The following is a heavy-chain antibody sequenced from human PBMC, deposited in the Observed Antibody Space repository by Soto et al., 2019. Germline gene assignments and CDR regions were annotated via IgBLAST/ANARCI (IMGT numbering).Heavy chain of an antibody. J-gene: IGHJ4*02. D-gene: IGHD1-26*01. CDR2: MNPTSGTT. CDR1: GYTFTGYD. Sequence: QAQLVQSGAEVKKPGASVKVSCKASGYTFTGYDINWVRQATGQVLEWMGWMNPTSGTTGYAPNFHGRVTMTRDNSMTTAYLELTSLRDDDSAVYYCAGEKVGTTGIDFWGQGTLVTVSS. V-gene: IGHV1-8*01. CDR3: AGEKVGTTGIDF.